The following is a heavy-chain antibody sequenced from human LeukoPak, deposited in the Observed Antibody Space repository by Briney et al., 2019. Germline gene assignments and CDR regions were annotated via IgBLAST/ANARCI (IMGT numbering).Heavy chain of an antibody. CDR3: ARGPLVTTFRSWVDY. V-gene: IGHV3-30*04. CDR1: GFTFSSYA. CDR2: ISYDGSNK. Sequence: GGSLRLSCAASGFTFSSYAMHWVRQAPGKGLEWVAVISYDGSNKYYADSVKGRFTISRDNSKNTLYLQMNSLRAEDTAVYYCARGPLVTTFRSWVDYWGQGTLVTVSS. J-gene: IGHJ4*02. D-gene: IGHD4-17*01.